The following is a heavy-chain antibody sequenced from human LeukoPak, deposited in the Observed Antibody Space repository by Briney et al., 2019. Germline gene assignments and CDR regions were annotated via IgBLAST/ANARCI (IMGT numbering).Heavy chain of an antibody. Sequence: GGSLRLSCAASGFTFSTYPMSWVRQAPGKGLEWVSVIYSGGSTYYADSVKGRFTISRDNSKNTLYLQMNSLRAEDTAVYYCARGSGGATYDAFDIWGQGTMVTVSS. D-gene: IGHD1-26*01. CDR2: IYSGGST. V-gene: IGHV3-53*01. CDR3: ARGSGGATYDAFDI. J-gene: IGHJ3*02. CDR1: GFTFSTYP.